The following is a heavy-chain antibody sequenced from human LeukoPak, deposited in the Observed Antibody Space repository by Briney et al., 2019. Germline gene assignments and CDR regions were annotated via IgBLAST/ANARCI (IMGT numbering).Heavy chain of an antibody. D-gene: IGHD1-26*01. CDR3: AKARGATVNDPADY. J-gene: IGHJ4*02. CDR1: GFTFSGFA. Sequence: GGSLRLSCAASGFTFSGFAMSWVRRTPGKGLEWVSGICGSGDNTLYADSVKGRFTISRDNSKNTIYLQMSSLSDEDTALYYCAKARGATVNDPADYWGQGILVTVSS. CDR2: ICGSGDNT. V-gene: IGHV3-23*01.